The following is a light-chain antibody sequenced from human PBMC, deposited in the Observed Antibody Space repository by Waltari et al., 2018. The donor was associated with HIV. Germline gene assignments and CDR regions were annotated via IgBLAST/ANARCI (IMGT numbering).Light chain of an antibody. CDR3: SSYAGSNNLV. Sequence: QSALTQPPSASGSPGQSVTIPCTGTSSDVGGYHYVSWYQQHPGKAPKPLIYEVTNRPSGVPDRFSGSKSGNTASLTVSGLQAEDDADYYCSSYAGSNNLVFGGGTKLTVL. CDR2: EVT. CDR1: SSDVGGYHY. V-gene: IGLV2-8*01. J-gene: IGLJ3*02.